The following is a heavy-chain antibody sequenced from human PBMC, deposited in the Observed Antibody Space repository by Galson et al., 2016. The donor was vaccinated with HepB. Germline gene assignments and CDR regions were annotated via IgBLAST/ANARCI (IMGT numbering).Heavy chain of an antibody. D-gene: IGHD6-13*01. CDR2: IYWNDAK. CDR3: AHGLIAPAGTFLYYYYGMDV. CDR1: GFSLSTSGVG. V-gene: IGHV2-5*01. J-gene: IGHJ6*02. Sequence: PALVKPTQTLTLTCTFSGFSLSTSGVGVGWIRQPPGKALEWLALIYWNDAKRYSPSLKSRFTITKDTSKNQVVLTMTNMDPVDTATYYCAHGLIAPAGTFLYYYYGMDVWGQGTTVTVSS.